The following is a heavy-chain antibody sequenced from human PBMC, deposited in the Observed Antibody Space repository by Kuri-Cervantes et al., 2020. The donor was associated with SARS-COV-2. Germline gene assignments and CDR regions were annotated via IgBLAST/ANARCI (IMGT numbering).Heavy chain of an antibody. J-gene: IGHJ3*02. Sequence: GGSLRLSCKDSGYSFTTYWIIWVRQMPGKGLEWMGRIDPSDSYTNYSPSFQGHVTISADKSISTAYLQWSGLKASDTAMYYCARRSRPYGDDDAFDIWGQGTMVTVSS. V-gene: IGHV5-10-1*01. D-gene: IGHD4-17*01. CDR1: GYSFTTYW. CDR3: ARRSRPYGDDDAFDI. CDR2: IDPSDSYT.